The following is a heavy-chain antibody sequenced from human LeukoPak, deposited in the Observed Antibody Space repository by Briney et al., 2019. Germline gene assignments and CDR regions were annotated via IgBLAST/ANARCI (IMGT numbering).Heavy chain of an antibody. V-gene: IGHV3-66*01. Sequence: PGGSLRLSCAASGFTVSSNYMSWVRQAPGKGLEWVSVIYSGGSTYYADSVKGRFTISRDNSKNTLYLQMNSLRAEDTAVYYCAKGDGSGSYFGFHFDYWGQGTLVTVSS. J-gene: IGHJ4*02. CDR2: IYSGGST. CDR1: GFTVSSNY. D-gene: IGHD3-10*01. CDR3: AKGDGSGSYFGFHFDY.